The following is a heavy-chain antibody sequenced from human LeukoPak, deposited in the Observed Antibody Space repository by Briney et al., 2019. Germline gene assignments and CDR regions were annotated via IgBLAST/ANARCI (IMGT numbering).Heavy chain of an antibody. V-gene: IGHV4-38-2*02. J-gene: IGHJ4*02. CDR1: GSSINTGYY. D-gene: IGHD3-22*01. Sequence: SETLSLTCAVSGSSINTGYYWGWIRQSPGKGLEWIGSIYNSGSIYYNPSLKSRVTISVDTSKNQFSLKLSSVTAADTAVYYCAREPVHYYDSSGYYYGEDYWGQGTLVTVSS. CDR3: AREPVHYYDSSGYYYGEDY. CDR2: IYNSGSI.